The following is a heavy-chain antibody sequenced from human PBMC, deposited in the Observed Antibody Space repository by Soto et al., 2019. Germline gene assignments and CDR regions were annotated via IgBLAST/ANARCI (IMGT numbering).Heavy chain of an antibody. V-gene: IGHV3-30*18. Sequence: PGGSLRLSCAASGFTFSSYGMHWVRQAPGKGLEWVAVISYDGSNKYYADSVKGRFTISRDNSKNTLYLQMNSLRAEDTAVYYCAKGYYDFWSGSGWGQGTLVTVS. CDR3: AKGYYDFWSGSG. CDR1: GFTFSSYG. J-gene: IGHJ4*02. D-gene: IGHD3-3*01. CDR2: ISYDGSNK.